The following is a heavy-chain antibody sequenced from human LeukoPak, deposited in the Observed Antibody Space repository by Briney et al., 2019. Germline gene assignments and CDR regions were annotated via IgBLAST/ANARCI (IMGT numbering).Heavy chain of an antibody. CDR2: INNDGTAT. Sequence: GGSLTLSCARTGFTFNYCGMLWVRQVIGKGPVWVSGINNDGTATYYADSVKGRFTISRDNAKNTVYLQMNGLRAEDTSVYFCATVREYWGQGTLVTVSS. V-gene: IGHV3-74*01. J-gene: IGHJ4*02. CDR1: GFTFNYCG. CDR3: ATVREY.